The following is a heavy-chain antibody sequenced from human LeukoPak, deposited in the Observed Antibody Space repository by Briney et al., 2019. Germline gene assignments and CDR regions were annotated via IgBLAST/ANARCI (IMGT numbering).Heavy chain of an antibody. D-gene: IGHD1-1*01. J-gene: IGHJ3*02. Sequence: GRSLRLSCAVSGFTVSSNYMSWVRQAPGKGLEWVSVIYSGGSTYYADSVKGRFTISRDNAKNSLYLQMNSLRAEDTAVYYCARFNSGPDAFDIWGQGTMVTVSS. CDR3: ARFNSGPDAFDI. CDR1: GFTVSSNY. CDR2: IYSGGST. V-gene: IGHV3-53*01.